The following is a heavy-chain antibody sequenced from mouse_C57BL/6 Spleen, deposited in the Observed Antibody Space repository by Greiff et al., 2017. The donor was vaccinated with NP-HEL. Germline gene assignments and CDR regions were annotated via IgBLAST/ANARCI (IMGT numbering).Heavy chain of an antibody. CDR3: ARTYYGSSYGYFDY. CDR1: GYTFTDYN. Sequence: VHVKQSGPELVKPGASVKMSCKASGYTFTDYNMHWVKQSHGKSLEWIGYINPNNGGTSYNQKFKGKATLTVNKSSSTAYMELRSLTSEDSAVYYCARTYYGSSYGYFDYWGQGTTLTVSS. D-gene: IGHD1-1*01. J-gene: IGHJ2*01. V-gene: IGHV1-22*01. CDR2: INPNNGGT.